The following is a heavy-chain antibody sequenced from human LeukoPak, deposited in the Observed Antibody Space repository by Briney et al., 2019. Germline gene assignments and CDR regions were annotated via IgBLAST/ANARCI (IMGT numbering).Heavy chain of an antibody. J-gene: IGHJ6*03. CDR1: GGSFSGYY. CDR2: INHSGST. CDR3: ARGSTMVRGVTYYYYYYMDV. V-gene: IGHV4-34*01. Sequence: PSETLSLTCAVYGGSFSGYYWSLLRQPPGKGLEWIGEINHSGSTNYNPSLKSRVTISVDTSKNQFSLKLSSVTAADTAVYYCARGSTMVRGVTYYYYYYMDVWGKGTTVTVSS. D-gene: IGHD3-10*01.